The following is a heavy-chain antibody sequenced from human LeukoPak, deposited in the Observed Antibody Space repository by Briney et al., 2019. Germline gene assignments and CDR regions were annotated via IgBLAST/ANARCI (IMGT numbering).Heavy chain of an antibody. CDR1: GGSISSDDYY. V-gene: IGHV4-30-4*01. D-gene: IGHD5-18*01. J-gene: IGHJ2*01. CDR2: IYYSGST. Sequence: SQTLSLTCTVSGGSISSDDYYWSWIRQPPGKGLEWIGYIYYSGSTNYNPSLKSRVTISVDTSKNQFSLKLSSVTAADTAVYYCARRYTAMVPYWYFDLWGRGTLVTVSS. CDR3: ARRYTAMVPYWYFDL.